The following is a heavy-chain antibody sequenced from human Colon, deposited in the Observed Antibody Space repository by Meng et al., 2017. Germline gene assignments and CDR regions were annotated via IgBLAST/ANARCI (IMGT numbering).Heavy chain of an antibody. D-gene: IGHD3-10*01. V-gene: IGHV3-11*01. Sequence: VVKSGVTLVKPGGAWRLSCAASGLTFRDHYITWIRQAPGKGLWWVSYISHTGDTIYYSDSVRGRFTVSRDNANNLLFLQMNSLRAEDTALYYCGRGHFGLDYWGPGTLVTVSS. CDR1: GLTFRDHY. CDR3: GRGHFGLDY. CDR2: ISHTGDTI. J-gene: IGHJ4*02.